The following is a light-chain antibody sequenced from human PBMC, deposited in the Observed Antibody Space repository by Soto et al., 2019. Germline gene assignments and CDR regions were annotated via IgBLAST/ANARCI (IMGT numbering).Light chain of an antibody. CDR3: LLYYGGALGV. Sequence: QTVVTQEPSLTVSPGGTVTLTCASSTGAVTSGHFPNWVQQKPGQVPKSLIYSTSDKHSWTPARFAGSLLGGKAALTLSSVQPEHEAEYSCLLYYGGALGVFGGGTKVTVL. J-gene: IGLJ2*01. V-gene: IGLV7-43*01. CDR1: TGAVTSGHF. CDR2: STS.